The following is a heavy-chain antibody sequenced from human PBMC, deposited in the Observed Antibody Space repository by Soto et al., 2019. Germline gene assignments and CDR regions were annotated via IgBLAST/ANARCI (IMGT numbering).Heavy chain of an antibody. CDR1: GFTFSSYG. J-gene: IGHJ6*02. CDR2: ISYDGSNK. D-gene: IGHD3-10*01. CDR3: AKRVYGSGSSSRYYYYYGMDV. V-gene: IGHV3-30*18. Sequence: GGSLRLSCAASGFTFSSYGMHWVRQAPGKGLEWVAVISYDGSNKYYADSVKGRFTISRDDSKNTLYLQMNSLRAEDTAVYYCAKRVYGSGSSSRYYYYYGMDVWGQGTTVTVSS.